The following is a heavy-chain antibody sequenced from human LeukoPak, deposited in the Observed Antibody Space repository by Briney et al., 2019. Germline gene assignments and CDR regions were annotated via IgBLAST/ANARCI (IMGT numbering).Heavy chain of an antibody. V-gene: IGHV4-59*01. D-gene: IGHD3-10*01. J-gene: IGHJ4*02. CDR3: AREASRAGTYYLDY. CDR2: IYYGGST. Sequence: SETLSLTRTVAGGSINSYYRSSVRQPPGKGLEWLVYIYYGGSTSYNPSLKSRVTISVDTSKNQFSLKLRSVTAADTAVYFCAREASRAGTYYLDYWGQGTLLTVSS. CDR1: GGSINSYY.